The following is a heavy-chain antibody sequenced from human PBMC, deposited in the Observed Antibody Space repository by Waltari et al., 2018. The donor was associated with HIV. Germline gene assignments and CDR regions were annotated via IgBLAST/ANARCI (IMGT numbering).Heavy chain of an antibody. CDR2: IKQDGSEK. V-gene: IGHV3-7*01. D-gene: IGHD3-22*01. J-gene: IGHJ3*02. Sequence: EVQLVESGGGLVQPGGSLRLSCAASGFTFSSYWMSWVRQAPGKGLEWVANIKQDGSEKYYVDSVKGRFTISRDNAKNSLYLQMNSLRAEDTAVYYCAREDSPSFRDAFDIWGQGTMVTVSS. CDR1: GFTFSSYW. CDR3: AREDSPSFRDAFDI.